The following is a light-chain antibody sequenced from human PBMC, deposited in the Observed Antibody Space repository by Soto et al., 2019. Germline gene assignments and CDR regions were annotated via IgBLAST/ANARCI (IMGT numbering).Light chain of an antibody. CDR2: SAS. V-gene: IGKV3-20*01. Sequence: LTQSPGTLSLSPGERATLSCRASRTVDGNYLAWYHQKPGQAPRLLIHSASTRAPGIPDRFSASGAGTDFTLTISRLEPEDSAVHYCQQYSASPRTFGPGTKVDIK. CDR1: RTVDGNY. J-gene: IGKJ3*01. CDR3: QQYSASPRT.